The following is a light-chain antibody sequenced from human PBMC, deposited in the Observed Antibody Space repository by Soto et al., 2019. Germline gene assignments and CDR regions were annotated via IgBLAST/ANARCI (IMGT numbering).Light chain of an antibody. Sequence: SYELTQPPSVSVSPGQTASITCSGDKLGDKYACWYQQKPGQSPVLVIYQDSKRPSGIPERFSGSNSGNTATLTISGTQAMDEADYYCQAWDSSTLYVFXTGTKVTVL. CDR1: KLGDKY. CDR2: QDS. CDR3: QAWDSSTLYV. V-gene: IGLV3-1*01. J-gene: IGLJ1*01.